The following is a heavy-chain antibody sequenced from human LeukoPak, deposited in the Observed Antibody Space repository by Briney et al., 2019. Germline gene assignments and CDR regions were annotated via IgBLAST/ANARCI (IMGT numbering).Heavy chain of an antibody. J-gene: IGHJ4*02. CDR2: INPSGGST. D-gene: IGHD3-10*01. V-gene: IGHV1-46*01. CDR1: GYTFTSYY. Sequence: ASVKVSCKASGYTFTSYYMHWVRQAPGQGLEWMGIINPSGGSTSYAQKFQGRVTMTRDMSTSTVYMELSSLRSEDTAVYYCANYFGSGDSGTYFDYWGQGTLVTVSS. CDR3: ANYFGSGDSGTYFDY.